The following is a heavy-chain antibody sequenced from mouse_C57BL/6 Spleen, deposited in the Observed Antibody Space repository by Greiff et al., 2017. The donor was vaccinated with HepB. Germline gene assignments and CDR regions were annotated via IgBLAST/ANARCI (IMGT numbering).Heavy chain of an antibody. CDR2: INPSNGGT. CDR3: ARVDYYYGSSYWYFDV. V-gene: IGHV1-53*01. D-gene: IGHD1-1*01. J-gene: IGHJ1*03. CDR1: GYTFTSYW. Sequence: QVHVKQPGTELVKPGASVKLSCKASGYTFTSYWMHWVKQRPGQGLEWIGNINPSNGGTNYNEKFKSKATLTVDKSSSTAYMQLSSLTSEDSAVYYCARVDYYYGSSYWYFDVWGTGTTVTVSS.